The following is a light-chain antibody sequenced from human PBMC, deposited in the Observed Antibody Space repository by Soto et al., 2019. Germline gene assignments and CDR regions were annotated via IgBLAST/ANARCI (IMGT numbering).Light chain of an antibody. J-gene: IGLJ2*01. V-gene: IGLV1-47*01. Sequence: QSVLTQPPSASGTPGQRVTISCSGSSSNIGCNYVYWYQQLQGTAPKLLIVRNNQRPSEVPDRFSGSKSGTSASLAISGLRSEDEADYYCAAWDDRLSVVFGGGTKLTVL. CDR3: AAWDDRLSVV. CDR2: RNN. CDR1: SSNIGCNY.